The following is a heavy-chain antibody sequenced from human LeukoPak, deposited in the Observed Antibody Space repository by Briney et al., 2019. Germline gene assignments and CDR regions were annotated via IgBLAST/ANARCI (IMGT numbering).Heavy chain of an antibody. CDR3: ATGYSSGWYGRLDY. CDR1: GFTFNSYG. J-gene: IGHJ4*02. V-gene: IGHV3-30*02. Sequence: GGSLRLSCAASGFTFNSYGMHWVRQAPGKGLEWVAFIRYDGSNKYYADSVKARFTLSRDNSKNTMYLQMNTLRAEDTAVYYCATGYSSGWYGRLDYWGQGTLVTVSS. CDR2: IRYDGSNK. D-gene: IGHD6-19*01.